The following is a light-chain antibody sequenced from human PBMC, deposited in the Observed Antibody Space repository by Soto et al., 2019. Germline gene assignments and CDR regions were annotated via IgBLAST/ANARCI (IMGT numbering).Light chain of an antibody. V-gene: IGKV3-20*01. CDR2: DAS. CDR1: QSAGSSY. J-gene: IGKJ1*01. CDR3: QQYGRSPPSWT. Sequence: ETVLTQSPGTLSLSPGERATLSCRASQSAGSSYLAWYQQKPGQAPRLLIYDASTRATGIPDRFSGSGSGTDFTLTISSLEPEDFEVYYCQQYGRSPPSWTFGQGTKLEIK.